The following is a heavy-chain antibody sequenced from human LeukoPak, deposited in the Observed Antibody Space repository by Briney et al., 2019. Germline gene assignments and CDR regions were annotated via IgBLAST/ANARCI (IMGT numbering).Heavy chain of an antibody. J-gene: IGHJ6*03. CDR1: GFTFSSYW. D-gene: IGHD6-13*01. Sequence: GGSLRLSCAASGFTFSSYWMTWVRQAPGKGLEWVANIKQDGSEIYYVDSVKGRFTISRDNAKNSLYLQMNSLRAEDTAVYYCARTGYSSSWSYYYYYMDVWGKGTTVTVSS. CDR2: IKQDGSEI. V-gene: IGHV3-7*01. CDR3: ARTGYSSSWSYYYYYMDV.